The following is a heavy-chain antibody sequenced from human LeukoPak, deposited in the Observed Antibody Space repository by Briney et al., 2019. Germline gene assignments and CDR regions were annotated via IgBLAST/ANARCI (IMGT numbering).Heavy chain of an antibody. CDR1: GGTFSSYA. V-gene: IGHV1-8*02. CDR2: MNPNSGNT. J-gene: IGHJ6*02. CDR3: ARIATGLRYFDWFPNDGMDV. D-gene: IGHD3-9*01. Sequence: ASVKVSCKASGGTFSSYAISWVRQATGQGLEWMGWMNPNSGNTGYAQKFQGRVTMTRNTSISTAYMELSSLRSEDTAVYYCARIATGLRYFDWFPNDGMDVWGQGTTVTVSS.